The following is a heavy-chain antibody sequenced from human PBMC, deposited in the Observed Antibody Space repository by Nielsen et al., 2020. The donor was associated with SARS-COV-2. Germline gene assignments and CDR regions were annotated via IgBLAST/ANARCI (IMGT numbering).Heavy chain of an antibody. D-gene: IGHD1-26*01. Sequence: GGSLRLSCTASGFTFGDYVMSWFRQAPGKGLEWVGFIRDKAYGGTTEYAASVKGRLTISRDDSKNIAYLQMTSLKTEDTAVYYCTRGRGSYFLYYYYGMDVWGQGTTVTVSS. CDR1: GFTFGDYV. CDR3: TRGRGSYFLYYYYGMDV. CDR2: IRDKAYGGTT. J-gene: IGHJ6*02. V-gene: IGHV3-49*03.